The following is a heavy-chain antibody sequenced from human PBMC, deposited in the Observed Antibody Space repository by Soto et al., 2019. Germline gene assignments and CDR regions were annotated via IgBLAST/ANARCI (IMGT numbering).Heavy chain of an antibody. D-gene: IGHD2-15*01. Sequence: GGSLRLSCAASGFTFSSYAMSWVRQAPGKGLEWVSTISGSGGSTYYADSVKGRFAISRDNSKNTLYLQMNSLRAEDTAVYYCAKGHGRVGYCGGGSCSLAFEIWGQGTMVTVSS. CDR1: GFTFSSYA. CDR2: ISGSGGST. V-gene: IGHV3-23*01. J-gene: IGHJ3*02. CDR3: AKGHGRVGYCGGGSCSLAFEI.